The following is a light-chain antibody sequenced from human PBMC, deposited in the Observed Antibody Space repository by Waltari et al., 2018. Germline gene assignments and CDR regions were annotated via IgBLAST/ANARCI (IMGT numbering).Light chain of an antibody. Sequence: PELLIFAASTLQRGVLSRFIGRGSGTDFTLTITSLQPEDFATYYCQQSSTTLFTFGPGTRVD. CDR3: QQSSTTLFT. CDR2: AAS. J-gene: IGKJ3*01. V-gene: IGKV1-39*01.